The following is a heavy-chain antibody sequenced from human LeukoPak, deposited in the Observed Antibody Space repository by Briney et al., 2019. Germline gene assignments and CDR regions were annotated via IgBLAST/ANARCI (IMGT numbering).Heavy chain of an antibody. CDR1: GFTFSSYA. D-gene: IGHD6-13*01. CDR2: ISYDGSNK. V-gene: IGHV3-30-3*01. CDR3: AGGIAKNYFDY. Sequence: GGSLRLSCAASGFTFSSYAMHWVRQAPGKGLEWVAVISYDGSNKYYADSVKGRFTISRDNSKNTLYLQMNSLRAEDTAVYYCAGGIAKNYFDYWGQGTLVTVSS. J-gene: IGHJ4*02.